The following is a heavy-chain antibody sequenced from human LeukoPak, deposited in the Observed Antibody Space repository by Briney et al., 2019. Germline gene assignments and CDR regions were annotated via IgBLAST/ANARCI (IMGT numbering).Heavy chain of an antibody. CDR2: INTNTGNP. CDR1: GYTFTSYA. J-gene: IGHJ4*02. D-gene: IGHD3-22*01. Sequence: ASVKVSCKASGYTFTSYAMNWVRQAPGQGLEWMGWINTNTGNPTYAQGFTGRFVFSLDTSVSTAYLQISSLKAEDTAVYYCAREYLTMIPYCFDYWGQGTLVTVSS. CDR3: AREYLTMIPYCFDY. V-gene: IGHV7-4-1*02.